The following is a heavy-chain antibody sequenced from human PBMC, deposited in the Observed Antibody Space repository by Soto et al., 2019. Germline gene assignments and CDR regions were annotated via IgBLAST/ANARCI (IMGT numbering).Heavy chain of an antibody. D-gene: IGHD1-7*01. CDR3: ARGLRNWNYEGGLHY. CDR2: INHSGST. V-gene: IGHV4-34*01. J-gene: IGHJ4*02. CDR1: GESFSGYY. Sequence: QVQLQQWGAGLLKPSETLSLTCAVYGESFSGYYWTWIRQPPGKGLEWIGEINHSGSTNYNPSLKRRVTISVDTSKNQFSLKLTSVTAADAAIYYCARGLRNWNYEGGLHYWGQGTLVTVSS.